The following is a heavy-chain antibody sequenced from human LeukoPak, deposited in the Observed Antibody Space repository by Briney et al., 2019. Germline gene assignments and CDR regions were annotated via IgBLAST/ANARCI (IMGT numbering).Heavy chain of an antibody. CDR1: GYTFTGYY. J-gene: IGHJ3*02. Sequence: ASVKVSCKASGYTFTGYYMHWVRQAPGQGLEWMGWINPNSGGTNYAQKFQGRVTMTRDTSISTAYMELSRLRSDDTAVYYCARGLIYYDSSGDAFDIWGQGTMVTVSS. CDR2: INPNSGGT. CDR3: ARGLIYYDSSGDAFDI. V-gene: IGHV1-2*02. D-gene: IGHD3-22*01.